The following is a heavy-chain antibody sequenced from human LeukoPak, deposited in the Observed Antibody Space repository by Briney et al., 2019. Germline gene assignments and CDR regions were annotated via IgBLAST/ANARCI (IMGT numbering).Heavy chain of an antibody. Sequence: GGSLRLSCAASGFTFSSYAMSWVPQARGKGLECVSAISGSCGSTYYADSVKGRFTISRDNSKNTLYLQMNSLRAEDTAVYYCARYSSGWRVNWYFDLWGRGTLVTVSS. V-gene: IGHV3-23*01. CDR2: ISGSCGST. CDR3: ARYSSGWRVNWYFDL. J-gene: IGHJ2*01. D-gene: IGHD6-19*01. CDR1: GFTFSSYA.